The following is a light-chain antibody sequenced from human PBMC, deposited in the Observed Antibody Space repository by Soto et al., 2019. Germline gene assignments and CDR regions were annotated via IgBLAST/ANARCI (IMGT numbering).Light chain of an antibody. CDR1: QSISSNY. Sequence: EIVLTQSPGTLSLSPGERASLSCRASQSISSNYLTWYQQKRGQPPRLLIYGTSSRATGIPDRFSGSGSGTDFTLTISRLEPEDFAVYYCQQYGGSPVTFGQGTKV. CDR3: QQYGGSPVT. J-gene: IGKJ1*01. V-gene: IGKV3-20*01. CDR2: GTS.